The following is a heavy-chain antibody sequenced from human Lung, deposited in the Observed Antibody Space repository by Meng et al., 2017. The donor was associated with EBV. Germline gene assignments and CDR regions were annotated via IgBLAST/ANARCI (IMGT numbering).Heavy chain of an antibody. Sequence: QVQLVQSGAEVKKPGVSVMTSCKASGYTSTRYAMHWVRQAPGQGLEWMGWINTGNGDTRYSQKFQGRVTITRDTSASTVYMELSSLGSDDTAVYYCARVEVGITSGDYWGQGTLVTVSS. CDR1: GYTSTRYA. CDR3: ARVEVGITSGDY. D-gene: IGHD1-26*01. CDR2: INTGNGDT. V-gene: IGHV1-3*04. J-gene: IGHJ4*02.